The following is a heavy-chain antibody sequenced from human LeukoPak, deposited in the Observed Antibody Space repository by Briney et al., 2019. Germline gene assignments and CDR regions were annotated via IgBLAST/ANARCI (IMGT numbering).Heavy chain of an antibody. Sequence: GGSLRLSCAASAFSFTNAWMNWVRQAPGKGLEWVSAISGSGGSTYYADSVKGRFTISRDNSKNTLYLQMNSLRAEDTAVYYCAKATVRHIVVVIFQDYWGQGTLVTVSS. J-gene: IGHJ4*02. V-gene: IGHV3-23*01. CDR3: AKATVRHIVVVIFQDY. CDR2: ISGSGGST. CDR1: AFSFTNAW. D-gene: IGHD2-21*01.